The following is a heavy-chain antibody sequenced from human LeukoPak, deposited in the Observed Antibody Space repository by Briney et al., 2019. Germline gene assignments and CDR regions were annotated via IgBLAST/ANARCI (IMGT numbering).Heavy chain of an antibody. CDR1: GGSISSYY. J-gene: IGHJ4*02. CDR2: IYYSGST. V-gene: IGHV4-59*01. CDR3: ARVYGSGTGDY. Sequence: SETLSLTCTVSGGSISSYYWSWIRQPPGKGLEWIGYIYYSGSTNYNPSLKSRVTISVDTSKNQFSLKLSSVTAADTAVYYCARVYGSGTGDYWGQGTLVTVSS. D-gene: IGHD3-10*01.